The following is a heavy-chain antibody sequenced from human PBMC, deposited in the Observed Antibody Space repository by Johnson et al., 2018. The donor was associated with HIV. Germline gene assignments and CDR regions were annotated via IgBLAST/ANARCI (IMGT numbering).Heavy chain of an antibody. D-gene: IGHD6-13*01. CDR1: GFTLSSYW. CDR3: ARERIGYSSSGDAFDI. Sequence: MLLVESWGGLVQPGGSLRLSCAASGFTLSSYWMHWVRQAPGKGLVWVSRINNDGSSSTYADFVKGRFTISRDNAKNTLYLQMNSLRAEDTAVYYCARERIGYSSSGDAFDIWGQETVVTVSS. CDR2: INNDGSSS. J-gene: IGHJ3*02. V-gene: IGHV3-74*01.